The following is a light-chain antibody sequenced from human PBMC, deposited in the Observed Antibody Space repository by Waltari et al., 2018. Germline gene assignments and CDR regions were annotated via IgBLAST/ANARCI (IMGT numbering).Light chain of an antibody. CDR1: SNDVGGYNS. J-gene: IGLJ2*01. Sequence: QSALTQPASVPGSPGQPVTIFCMGTSNDVGGYNSVSWYQEHPGQAPRVIIYDVSDRPSGVSDRFSGSKSGNTASLTISGLQAEDEADYYCSSQSSNNVVLFGGGTKLTVL. V-gene: IGLV2-14*01. CDR3: SSQSSNNVVL. CDR2: DVS.